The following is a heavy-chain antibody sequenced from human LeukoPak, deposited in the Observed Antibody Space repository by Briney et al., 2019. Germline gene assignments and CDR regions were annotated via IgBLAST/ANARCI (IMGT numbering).Heavy chain of an antibody. Sequence: PSETLSLTCAVYGESFSDYYWSWIRQPLGKGLEWIGEINHSGSTNYSPSLKSRVTISVNTSKNQFSLKLTSVTAADTAVYYCARAGFALAPHRGTPFDYWGQGTLVTVSS. CDR3: ARAGFALAPHRGTPFDY. J-gene: IGHJ4*02. V-gene: IGHV4-34*01. CDR2: INHSGST. CDR1: GESFSDYY. D-gene: IGHD6-6*01.